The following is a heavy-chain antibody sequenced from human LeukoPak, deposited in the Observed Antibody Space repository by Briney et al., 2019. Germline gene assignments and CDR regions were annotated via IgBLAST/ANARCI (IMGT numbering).Heavy chain of an antibody. J-gene: IGHJ4*02. CDR1: GFTFSSYA. CDR2: ISGGGGST. V-gene: IGHV3-23*01. CDR3: AKGGKWDVTPFDY. D-gene: IGHD1-26*01. Sequence: PGGSPRLSCAASGFTFSSYAVSWVRQAPGKGLEWVSTISGGGGSTYYADSVKGRFTISRDNSKNTLYLQVNSLRAEDTAVYYCAKGGKWDVTPFDYWGQGTLVTVSS.